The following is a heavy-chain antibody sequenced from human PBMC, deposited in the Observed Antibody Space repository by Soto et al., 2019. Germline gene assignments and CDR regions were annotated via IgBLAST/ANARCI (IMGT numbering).Heavy chain of an antibody. V-gene: IGHV5-10-1*01. CDR3: ARLPPYYYEGMDG. Sequence: VRGSWKCTGCSFISDWVSWLDKMHGKGLEWLGRIDPSASYTNYSPSFQGHVTISGDKSISTAYLQWSSLKASDTAMYYCARLPPYYYEGMDGRGHGTTVTVSS. J-gene: IGHJ6*02. CDR2: IDPSASYT. CDR1: GCSFISDW.